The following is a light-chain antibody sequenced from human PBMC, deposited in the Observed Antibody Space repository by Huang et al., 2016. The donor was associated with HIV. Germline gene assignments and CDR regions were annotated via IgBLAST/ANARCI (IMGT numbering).Light chain of an antibody. V-gene: IGKV3-15*01. Sequence: EIVMTQSPATLSVSPGERATLSCRASQSITSNLAWYQQKPGQAPRLLIYAASTRATGIPARFSGSGSGIEFTLSISSLQSEDFAVYYCQQYNNWPPWTFGQGTKVEIK. CDR3: QQYNNWPPWT. CDR2: AAS. J-gene: IGKJ1*01. CDR1: QSITSN.